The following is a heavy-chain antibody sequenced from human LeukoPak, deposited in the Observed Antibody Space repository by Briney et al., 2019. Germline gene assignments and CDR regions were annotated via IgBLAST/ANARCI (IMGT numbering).Heavy chain of an antibody. Sequence: KSSETLSLTCTVSGGSISSSTYYWGWIRQPPGKGLEWVGSIKNSGTTYYNPSLESRVTISVDTSKNQFSLRLSSMTAADTAVYYCARHTWRITTTNWFDTWGHGALCTVSS. CDR3: ARHTWRITTTNWFDT. V-gene: IGHV4-39*01. D-gene: IGHD1-14*01. CDR2: IKNSGTT. J-gene: IGHJ5*01. CDR1: GGSISSSTYY.